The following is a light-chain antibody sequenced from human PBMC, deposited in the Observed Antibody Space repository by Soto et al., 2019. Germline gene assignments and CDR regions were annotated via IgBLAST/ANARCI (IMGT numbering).Light chain of an antibody. CDR2: DVT. CDR1: SSDVGGYIY. Sequence: QSVLTQPASVSGSPGQSITISCTGTSSDVGGYIYVSWYQQHPGKAPKLMIYDVTSRPSGVSNRFSGSKSGNTASLTISGLQPEDEADYYCGSYSTTSTLVVFGGGTKLTVL. J-gene: IGLJ2*01. CDR3: GSYSTTSTLVV. V-gene: IGLV2-14*01.